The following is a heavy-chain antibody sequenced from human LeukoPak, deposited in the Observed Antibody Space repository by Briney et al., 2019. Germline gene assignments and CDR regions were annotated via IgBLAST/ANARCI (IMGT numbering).Heavy chain of an antibody. CDR2: IYTSGST. Sequence: PSETLSLTCTVSGGSISSYYWSWIRQPAGKGLEWIRRIYTSGSTNYNPSLKSRVTISVDKSKNQFSLKLSSVTAADTAVYYCARVIAARLQYYYYYMDVWGKGTTVTVSS. CDR3: ARVIAARLQYYYYYMDV. V-gene: IGHV4-4*07. J-gene: IGHJ6*03. D-gene: IGHD6-6*01. CDR1: GGSISSYY.